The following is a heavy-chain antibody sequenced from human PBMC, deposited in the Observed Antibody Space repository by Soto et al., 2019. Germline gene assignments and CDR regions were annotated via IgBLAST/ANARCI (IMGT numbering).Heavy chain of an antibody. CDR1: GGGGARNSAA. J-gene: IGHJ4*02. V-gene: IGHV6-1*01. CDR3: AREFYSSGWYYFDY. D-gene: IGHD6-19*01. CDR2: TYYRSKWYN. Sequence: PSQSLWVTGAMSGGGGARNSAAWNWIRQSPSRGLEWLGRTYYRSKWYNDYAVSVKSRITINPDTSKNQFSLQLNSVTPEDTAVYYCAREFYSSGWYYFDYWGQGTLVTVSS.